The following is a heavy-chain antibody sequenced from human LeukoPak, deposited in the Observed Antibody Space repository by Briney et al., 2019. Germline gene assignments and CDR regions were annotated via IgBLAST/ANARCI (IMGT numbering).Heavy chain of an antibody. V-gene: IGHV3-48*01. CDR2: ISHTGDTI. J-gene: IGHJ4*02. D-gene: IGHD2-2*01. CDR3: ARDQGYCGSTGCIRWHDY. Sequence: GGSLRLSSAASGFTFNYFSMNWVRQAPGKGLEWLLYISHTGDTIYYADSVKGRFTIARDNAKDTVYLQMNDLRAEDTAMYFCARDQGYCGSTGCIRWHDYWGQGTLVTVSS. CDR1: GFTFNYFS.